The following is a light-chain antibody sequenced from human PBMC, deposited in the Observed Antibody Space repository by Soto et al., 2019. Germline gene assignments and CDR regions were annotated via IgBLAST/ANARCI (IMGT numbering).Light chain of an antibody. CDR3: HQRQSWPRT. J-gene: IGKJ1*01. Sequence: VXRXSXATVSXXPGXXASLSCXASQNLSRYFLAWYQHKPGQAPRLLIYLTSNRAAGIPARFSGSGSETDFTHTISDVEPEDFAVYYCHQRQSWPRTFGQGTKVDI. CDR2: LTS. CDR1: QNLSRY. V-gene: IGKV3-11*01.